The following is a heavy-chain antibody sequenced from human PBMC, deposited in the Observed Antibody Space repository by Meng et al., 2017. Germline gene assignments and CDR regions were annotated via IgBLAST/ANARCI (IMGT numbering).Heavy chain of an antibody. CDR1: GFTFTTYY. CDR2: INPSGCRP. V-gene: IGHV1-46*04. J-gene: IGHJ3*01. D-gene: IGHD3-16*01. Sequence: ASVTVSCKASGFTFTTYYYHWVRQTPGQGLEWMGIINPSGCRPTYAQKLQGRVTFTWDTSTTTVYMELSSLRSEDTAMYYCARYVGADAFDLWGQGTMVTVSS. CDR3: ARYVGADAFDL.